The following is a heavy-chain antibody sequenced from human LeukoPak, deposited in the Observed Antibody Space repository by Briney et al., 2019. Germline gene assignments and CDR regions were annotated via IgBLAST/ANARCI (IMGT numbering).Heavy chain of an antibody. CDR2: IYYSGST. CDR1: GGSISSSSYY. Sequence: PSETLSLTXTVSGGSISSSSYYWGWIRQPPGKGLEWIGSIYYSGSTYYNPSLKSRVTISVGTSKNQFSLKLSSVTAADTAVYYCARHHPGDYCSSTSCPNWFDPWGQGTLVTVSS. J-gene: IGHJ5*02. D-gene: IGHD2-2*01. V-gene: IGHV4-39*01. CDR3: ARHHPGDYCSSTSCPNWFDP.